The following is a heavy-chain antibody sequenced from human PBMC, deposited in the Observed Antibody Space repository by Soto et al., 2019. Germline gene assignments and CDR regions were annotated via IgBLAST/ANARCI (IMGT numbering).Heavy chain of an antibody. CDR2: IWYDGSNK. CDR3: ARDKPVSGWQFDY. Sequence: GGSLRVSSAASGFTFSSYGMHWVRQAPGKGLEWVAVIWYDGSNKYYADSVKGRFTISRDNSKNTLYLQMNSLRAEDTAVYYWARDKPVSGWQFDYWGQGTLVTVSS. V-gene: IGHV3-33*01. D-gene: IGHD6-19*01. J-gene: IGHJ4*02. CDR1: GFTFSSYG.